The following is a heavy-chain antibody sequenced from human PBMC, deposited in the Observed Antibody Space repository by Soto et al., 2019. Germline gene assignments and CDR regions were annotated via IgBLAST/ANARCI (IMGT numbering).Heavy chain of an antibody. D-gene: IGHD5-12*01. J-gene: IGHJ4*02. CDR2: VSHDGSNK. Sequence: PGESLRLSFEPSGFIFSNYGMHAFPQGSGQGRGVGAVVSHDGSNKKYVDSVEGRFTISRDNSKNTLYLQMNSLRAEDTAVYYCAKDQGSSGYDYYFDYWGQGT. CDR1: GFIFSNYG. CDR3: AKDQGSSGYDYYFDY. V-gene: IGHV3-30*18.